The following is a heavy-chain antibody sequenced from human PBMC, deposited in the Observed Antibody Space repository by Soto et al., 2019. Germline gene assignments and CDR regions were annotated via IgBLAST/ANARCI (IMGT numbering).Heavy chain of an antibody. J-gene: IGHJ6*02. Sequence: GSLRLSCAASGFTFSSYGMHWVRQAPGKGLEWVAVISYDGSNKYYADSVKGRFTISRDNSKNTLYLQMNSLRAEDTAVYYCAKVGIVVVPAADYYYGMDVWGQGTTVTDSS. CDR1: GFTFSSYG. D-gene: IGHD2-2*01. V-gene: IGHV3-30*18. CDR3: AKVGIVVVPAADYYYGMDV. CDR2: ISYDGSNK.